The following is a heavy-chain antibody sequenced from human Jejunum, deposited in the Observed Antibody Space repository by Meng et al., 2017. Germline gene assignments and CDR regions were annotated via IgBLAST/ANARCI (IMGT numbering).Heavy chain of an antibody. Sequence: GHVQESGPGVVKRSDALSLTCAVFGASIESNKWWTWIRQPPGQGLEWIGEVYHIGSTHYNPSLQSRVTISIDTSKNRFSLSLNSVTAADTAIYYCARADYVRYFDLWGRGTLVTVSS. CDR2: VYHIGST. J-gene: IGHJ2*01. D-gene: IGHD3-10*02. V-gene: IGHV4-4*02. CDR3: ARADYVRYFDL. CDR1: GASIESNKW.